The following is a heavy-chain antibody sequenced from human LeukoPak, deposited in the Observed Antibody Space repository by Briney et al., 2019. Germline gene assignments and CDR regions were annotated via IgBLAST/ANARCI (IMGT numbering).Heavy chain of an antibody. Sequence: GGSLRLSCAASGFTFSNAWMSWVRQAPGKGLEWVGRINSKTDGGTTDYAAPVKGRFTISRDDSKNTLYLQMNSLKTEDTAVYYCTASTGVYYYDSVDIWGQGTMVTVSS. CDR3: TASTGVYYYDSVDI. V-gene: IGHV3-15*01. CDR1: GFTFSNAW. CDR2: INSKTDGGTT. J-gene: IGHJ3*02. D-gene: IGHD3-22*01.